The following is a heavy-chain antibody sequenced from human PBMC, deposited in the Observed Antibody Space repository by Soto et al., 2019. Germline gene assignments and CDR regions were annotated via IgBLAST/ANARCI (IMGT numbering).Heavy chain of an antibody. D-gene: IGHD5-12*01. CDR3: ARVIYGGWSTIKDYYYYAMDV. CDR2: ISGGSSRI. V-gene: IGHV3-48*02. Sequence: PGGSLRLSCAASGFSFSTYDMNWVRQAPGKGLEWVSYISGGSSRIFYADSVKGRSTISRDNAKNSLYLQMNSLRDEDTGVYYCARVIYGGWSTIKDYYYYAMDVWGQGTTITVSS. J-gene: IGHJ6*02. CDR1: GFSFSTYD.